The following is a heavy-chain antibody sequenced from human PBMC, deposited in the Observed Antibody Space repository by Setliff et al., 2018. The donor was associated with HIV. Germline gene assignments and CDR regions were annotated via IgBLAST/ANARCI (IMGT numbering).Heavy chain of an antibody. Sequence: PSETLSLTCTVSEGYITGYYWTWIRQPPGRGLEWIGYIFYSGTTKFNPSLKSRAAISVDSSNNLFSLKMTSVTAADTAVYFCARFNALLGSSTYYDYWGPGLLVTV. CDR2: IFYSGTT. CDR1: EGYITGYY. J-gene: IGHJ4*02. CDR3: ARFNALLGSSTYYDY. V-gene: IGHV4-59*01. D-gene: IGHD3-22*01.